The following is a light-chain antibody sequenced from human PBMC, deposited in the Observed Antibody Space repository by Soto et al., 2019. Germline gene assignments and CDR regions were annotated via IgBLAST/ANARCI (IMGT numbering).Light chain of an antibody. CDR3: LQHETYPRT. CDR2: GTS. Sequence: DYQSTRGPSSLLATVGSRVSIVGRASQGIGNNLGWYQQKPGKAPQRLIYGTSNLQTGVPSRFSGSGSGTEFTLTISSLQPEDFATYYCLQHETYPRTFGQGTKVDIK. CDR1: QGIGNN. V-gene: IGKV1-17*01. J-gene: IGKJ1*01.